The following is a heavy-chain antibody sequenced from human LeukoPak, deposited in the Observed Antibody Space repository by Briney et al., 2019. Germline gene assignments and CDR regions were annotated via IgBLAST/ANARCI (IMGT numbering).Heavy chain of an antibody. V-gene: IGHV3-48*03. Sequence: SGGSLRLSCAASGFTFSSYEMNWVRQAPGKGLAWVSYISSSGSTIYYADSVKGRFTISRDNTENSLYLQMNSLRAEDTAFYYCAKDKTRGPGDYWGQGTLVTVSS. J-gene: IGHJ4*02. CDR3: AKDKTRGPGDY. D-gene: IGHD1-14*01. CDR2: ISSSGSTI. CDR1: GFTFSSYE.